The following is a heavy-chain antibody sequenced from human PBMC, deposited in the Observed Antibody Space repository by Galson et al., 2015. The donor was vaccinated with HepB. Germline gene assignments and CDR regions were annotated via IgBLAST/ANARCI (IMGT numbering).Heavy chain of an antibody. J-gene: IGHJ4*02. D-gene: IGHD3-22*01. Sequence: SVKVSCKASGYTFAGYYMHWVRQAPGQGLEWMGRINPNSGGTNYAQKFQGRVTMTRDTSISTAYMELSSLRSEDTAVYYCARDRSDYYDSSDITQNDYWGQGTLATVSS. V-gene: IGHV1-2*06. CDR1: GYTFAGYY. CDR3: ARDRSDYYDSSDITQNDY. CDR2: INPNSGGT.